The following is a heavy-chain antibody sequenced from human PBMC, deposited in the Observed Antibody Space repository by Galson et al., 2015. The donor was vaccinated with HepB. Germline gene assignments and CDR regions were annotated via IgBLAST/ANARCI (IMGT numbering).Heavy chain of an antibody. CDR2: IDPSDSYT. D-gene: IGHD6-13*01. CDR3: ARSETAAAGILDWFDP. Sequence: QSGAEVKKPGESLRISCKGSGYSFTSYWISWVRQMPGKGLEWMGRIDPSDSYTNYSPSFQGHVTISADKSISTAYLQWSSLKASDTAMYYCARSETAAAGILDWFDPWGQGTLVTVSS. J-gene: IGHJ5*02. V-gene: IGHV5-10-1*01. CDR1: GYSFTSYW.